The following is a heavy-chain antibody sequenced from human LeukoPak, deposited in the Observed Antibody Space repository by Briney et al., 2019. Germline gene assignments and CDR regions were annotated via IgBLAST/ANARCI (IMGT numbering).Heavy chain of an antibody. V-gene: IGHV4-39*07. J-gene: IGHJ5*02. CDR2: VYYSGST. CDR1: GGSISSSNYH. D-gene: IGHD3-10*01. Sequence: SETLSLTCTVSGGSISSSNYHWGWIRQPPGKGLEWIGSVYYSGSTYYNPSFKSRVTLAVDTSKNQFSLKLSSVTAADTAVYYCAKDLHYYGSGSSWFDPWGQGTLVTVSS. CDR3: AKDLHYYGSGSSWFDP.